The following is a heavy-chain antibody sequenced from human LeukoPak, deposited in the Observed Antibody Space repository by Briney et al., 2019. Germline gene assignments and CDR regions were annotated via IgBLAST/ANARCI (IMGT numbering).Heavy chain of an antibody. CDR2: ISGSGGSI. CDR1: GFTVSSNY. Sequence: GGSLRLSCAASGFTVSSNYMSWVRQAPGKGLEWVSAISGSGGSIYYADSVKGRFTISRDNSKNTLYLQMNSLRAEDTAVYYCHRYCSSTSCYHWVYWGQGTLVTVSS. D-gene: IGHD2-2*01. CDR3: HRYCSSTSCYHWVY. J-gene: IGHJ4*02. V-gene: IGHV3-23*01.